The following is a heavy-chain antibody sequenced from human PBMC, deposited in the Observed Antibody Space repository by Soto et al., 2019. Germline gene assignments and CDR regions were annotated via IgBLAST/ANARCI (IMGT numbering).Heavy chain of an antibody. CDR1: GGSFSGYY. J-gene: IGHJ4*02. Sequence: SETLSLTCAVYGGSFSGYYWSWIRQPPGKGLEWIGEINHSGSTNYNPSLKSRVTISVDTSKNQFSLKLSSVTAADTAVYYCARGRRAYFDYWGQGTLVTVSS. CDR3: ARGRRAYFDY. CDR2: INHSGST. V-gene: IGHV4-34*01.